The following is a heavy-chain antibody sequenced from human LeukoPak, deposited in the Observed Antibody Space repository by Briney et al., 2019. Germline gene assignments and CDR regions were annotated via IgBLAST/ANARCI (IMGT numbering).Heavy chain of an antibody. CDR1: GFRFDDYA. CDR3: AKRGLYDSSGYYFDY. D-gene: IGHD3-22*01. Sequence: GGSLRLSCAASGFRFDDYAMHWVRQAPGKGLEWVSGISWNSGTLAYADSVKGRFTISRDNSKNTLYLQMNSLRAEDTAVYYCAKRGLYDSSGYYFDYWGQGTLVTVSS. V-gene: IGHV3-9*01. J-gene: IGHJ4*02. CDR2: ISWNSGTL.